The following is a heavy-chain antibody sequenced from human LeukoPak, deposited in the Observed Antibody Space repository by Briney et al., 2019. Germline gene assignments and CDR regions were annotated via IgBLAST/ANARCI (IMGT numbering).Heavy chain of an antibody. J-gene: IGHJ6*02. CDR3: ARHISSGYPHYYYGMDV. CDR2: IYPGDSDT. D-gene: IGHD3-22*01. Sequence: KPGESLKISCKASGYSFTSYWIGWVRQMPGHGLEWMGIIYPGDSDTTYSPSFQGQVTISADKSISTAYLQWSSLKAPDTAMYYCARHISSGYPHYYYGMDVWGQGTTVTVSS. CDR1: GYSFTSYW. V-gene: IGHV5-51*01.